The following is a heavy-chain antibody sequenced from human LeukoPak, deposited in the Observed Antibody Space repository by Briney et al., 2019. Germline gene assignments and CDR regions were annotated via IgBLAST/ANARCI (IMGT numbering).Heavy chain of an antibody. CDR3: ARADGIQLWLHHFDY. J-gene: IGHJ4*02. V-gene: IGHV1-8*02. Sequence: GASVKVSCKASGYTFTSYAMNWVRQAPGQGLEWMGWMNPNSGNTGYAQKFQGRVTMTRNTSISTAYMELSSLRSEDTAVYYCARADGIQLWLHHFDYWGQGTLVTVSS. CDR2: MNPNSGNT. D-gene: IGHD5-18*01. CDR1: GYTFTSYA.